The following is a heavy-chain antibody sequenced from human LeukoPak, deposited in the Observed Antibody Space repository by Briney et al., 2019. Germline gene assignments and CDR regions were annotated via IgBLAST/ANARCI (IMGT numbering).Heavy chain of an antibody. D-gene: IGHD6-13*01. J-gene: IGHJ1*01. V-gene: IGHV1-2*02. CDR3: TRVRALAAAGTGARYFQD. Sequence: ASVKVSCRAPGYTFSDYHIHWLRQAPGQGLEWMGWSNPSSGGTNYAEKFHGRVTMTRDTSTNTAYMELSRLRSDDTAVYFCTRVRALAAAGTGARYFQDWGQGTLVTVSS. CDR2: SNPSSGGT. CDR1: GYTFSDYH.